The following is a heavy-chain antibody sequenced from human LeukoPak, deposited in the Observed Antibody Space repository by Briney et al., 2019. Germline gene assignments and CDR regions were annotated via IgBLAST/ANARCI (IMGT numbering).Heavy chain of an antibody. V-gene: IGHV5-51*01. J-gene: IGHJ4*02. CDR1: GYSFSSYW. Sequence: GESLKNSCKGSGYSFSSYWIAWVCQMPGKGLEWMGSIYPGDSDTRYSPSFQGQVTVSVDKSISTAYLQWSSLKASDTAMYYCARSPLGYCSGGSCPSVFDYWGQGTLVTVSS. CDR2: IYPGDSDT. D-gene: IGHD2-15*01. CDR3: ARSPLGYCSGGSCPSVFDY.